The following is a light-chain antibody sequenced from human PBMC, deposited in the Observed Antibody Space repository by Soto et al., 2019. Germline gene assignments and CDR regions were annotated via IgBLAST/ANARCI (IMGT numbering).Light chain of an antibody. CDR2: AAS. V-gene: IGKV1-12*01. CDR3: LQATSLPIT. J-gene: IGKJ5*01. Sequence: DIQMTQSPSAMSASVGDRVTITCRASHDISNWLAWYQQKPGQAPKRLIYAASSLQCGVPSRFSGSGSGTDFALTISSVQPEDVAAYYCLQATSLPITFGQGTRLEIK. CDR1: HDISNW.